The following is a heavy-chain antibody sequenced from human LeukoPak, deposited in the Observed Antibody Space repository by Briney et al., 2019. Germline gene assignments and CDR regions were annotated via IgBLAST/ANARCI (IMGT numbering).Heavy chain of an antibody. Sequence: LAGGSLRLSCAASGFTLSSYPMTWVRQAPGKGLEYVSGISGSDGNTYYAGSVKGRFTISRDNSKNTLYLQMNNLRVEDTAVYYCAKVIRSSGWYVDYWGQGTLVTVSS. D-gene: IGHD6-19*01. J-gene: IGHJ4*02. CDR1: GFTLSSYP. V-gene: IGHV3-23*01. CDR3: AKVIRSSGWYVDY. CDR2: ISGSDGNT.